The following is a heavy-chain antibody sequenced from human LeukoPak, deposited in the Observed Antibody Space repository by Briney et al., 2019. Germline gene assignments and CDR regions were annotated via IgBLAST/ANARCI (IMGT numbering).Heavy chain of an antibody. D-gene: IGHD2-15*01. CDR1: GGSISSGGYS. V-gene: IGHV4-61*08. J-gene: IGHJ4*02. CDR3: ARVDGSPDY. Sequence: PSETPSLTCAVSGGSISSGGYSWSWIRQPPGKGLEWIGYIYYSGSTNYNPSLKSRVTISVDTSKNQFSLKLSSVTAADTAVYYCARVDGSPDYWGQGTLVTVSS. CDR2: IYYSGST.